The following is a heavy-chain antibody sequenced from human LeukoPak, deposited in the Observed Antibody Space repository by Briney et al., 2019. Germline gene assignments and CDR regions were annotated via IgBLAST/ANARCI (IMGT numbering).Heavy chain of an antibody. D-gene: IGHD6-19*01. J-gene: IGHJ6*03. CDR1: VGSHSGHY. V-gene: IGHV4-59*11. CDR3: ARYVAVASSSYNYYMDV. CDR2: IYYSGRT. Sequence: SETLSLTCTVSVGSHSGHYWSWVRQPPAKGLEGIGYIYYSGRTNYNPSLESRVTISVDTSKNQFSLKLSSETAADTAVYYCARYVAVASSSYNYYMDVWGKGNTVTVSS.